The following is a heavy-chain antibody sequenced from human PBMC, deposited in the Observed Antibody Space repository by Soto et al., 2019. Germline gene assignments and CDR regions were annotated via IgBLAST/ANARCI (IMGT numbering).Heavy chain of an antibody. Sequence: ASVKVSCKASGYTFTSYYMHWVRQAPGQGLEWMGIINPSGGSTSYAQRFQGRVTMTRDTSTSTVYMELSSLRSEDTPVYYCAREIRFLEWLSNRHFDYWGQGTLVTVAS. V-gene: IGHV1-46*03. CDR3: AREIRFLEWLSNRHFDY. D-gene: IGHD3-3*01. J-gene: IGHJ4*02. CDR2: INPSGGST. CDR1: GYTFTSYY.